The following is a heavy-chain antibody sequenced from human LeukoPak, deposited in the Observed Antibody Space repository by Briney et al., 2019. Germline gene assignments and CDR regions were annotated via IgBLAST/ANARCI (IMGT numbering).Heavy chain of an antibody. CDR2: IYYSGST. J-gene: IGHJ5*02. V-gene: IGHV4-39*01. CDR3: AKIEGVAAAGTLNWFDP. CDR1: GGSISSSSYY. D-gene: IGHD6-13*01. Sequence: SETLSLTCTVSGGSISSSSYYWGWIRQPPGKGLEWIGSIYYSGSTYYNPSLKSRVTISVDTSKSQFSLKLSSVTAADTAVYYCAKIEGVAAAGTLNWFDPWGQGTLVTVSS.